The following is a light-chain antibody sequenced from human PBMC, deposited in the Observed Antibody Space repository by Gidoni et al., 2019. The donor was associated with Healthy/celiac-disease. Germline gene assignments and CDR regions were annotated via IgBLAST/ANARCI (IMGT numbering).Light chain of an antibody. Sequence: EMVLTQSPATLSLSPGERATLSCRASQSVSSYLAWYQQKPGQAPRLLIYDASNRATGIPARFSGSGSGTAFTLPISSLEPEDFAVYYCQQRSNWPYTFGQGTKLEIK. CDR3: QQRSNWPYT. J-gene: IGKJ2*01. V-gene: IGKV3-11*01. CDR1: QSVSSY. CDR2: DAS.